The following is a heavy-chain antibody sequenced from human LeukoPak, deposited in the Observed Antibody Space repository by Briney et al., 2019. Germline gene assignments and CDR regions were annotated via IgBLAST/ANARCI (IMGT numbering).Heavy chain of an antibody. CDR3: ARGDGGYYYGMDV. J-gene: IGHJ6*04. CDR2: ISSSGSTI. V-gene: IGHV3-48*03. CDR1: EFTFSSYE. Sequence: GGSLRLSCAASEFTFSSYEMNWVRQAPGKGLEWISYISSSGSTIYYADSVEGRFTISRDNAKNSLYLQLNSLRAEDTAVYYCARGDGGYYYGMDVWGKGITVTVSS. D-gene: IGHD2-21*01.